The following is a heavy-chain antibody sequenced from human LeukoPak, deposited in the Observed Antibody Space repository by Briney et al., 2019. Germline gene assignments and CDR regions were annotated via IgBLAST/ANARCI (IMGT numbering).Heavy chain of an antibody. J-gene: IGHJ4*02. Sequence: SQTLSLTCAISGDSVSSNSAAWNWIRQSPSRGLEWLGRTYYRSKWYNDCAVSVKSRITINPDTSKNQFSLQLNSVTPEDTAVYYCARSGSYDSSGYYYLGYWGQGTLVTVSS. V-gene: IGHV6-1*01. CDR2: TYYRSKWYN. CDR1: GDSVSSNSAA. CDR3: ARSGSYDSSGYYYLGY. D-gene: IGHD3-22*01.